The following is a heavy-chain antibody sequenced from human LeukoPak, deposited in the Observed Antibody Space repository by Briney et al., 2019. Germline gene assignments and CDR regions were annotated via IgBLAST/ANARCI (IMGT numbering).Heavy chain of an antibody. CDR2: ISGSGGDT. CDR3: AKDYYDRSGPGGYFDY. V-gene: IGHV3-23*01. J-gene: IGHJ4*02. CDR1: GFTFSSSA. D-gene: IGHD3-22*01. Sequence: GGSLRLSCAASGFTFSSSAVRWVRQAPGKGLEWVSDISGSGGDTYYADSVKGRFTISRDNSKNTLYLHMNSLRAEDTAVYYCAKDYYDRSGPGGYFDYWGQGTLVTVSS.